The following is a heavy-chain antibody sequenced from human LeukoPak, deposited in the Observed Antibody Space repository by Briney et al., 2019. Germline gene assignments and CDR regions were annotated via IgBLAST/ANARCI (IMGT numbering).Heavy chain of an antibody. D-gene: IGHD4/OR15-4a*01. CDR1: GGSFSGYY. CDR3: ARVRRSAKNYYGMDV. Sequence: PSETLSLTCAVYGGSFSGYYWSWIRQPPGKGLEWIGEINHSGSTNYSPSLKSRVTISVDTSKNQFSLKLSSVTAADTAVYYCARVRRSAKNYYGMDVWGQGSTVTVSS. J-gene: IGHJ6*02. V-gene: IGHV4-34*01. CDR2: INHSGST.